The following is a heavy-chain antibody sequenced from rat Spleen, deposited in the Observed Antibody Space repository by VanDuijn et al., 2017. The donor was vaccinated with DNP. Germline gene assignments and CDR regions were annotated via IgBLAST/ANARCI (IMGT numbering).Heavy chain of an antibody. CDR1: GFPFSDYD. D-gene: IGHD1-11*01. J-gene: IGHJ4*01. CDR3: ATFEGRDA. CDR2: IIYDGSRT. V-gene: IGHV5S10*01. Sequence: EVQLVESGGGLVQPGGSLKLSCAASGFPFSDYDMAWVRQAPMKGLEWVATIIYDGSRTYYRDSVKGRFTISRDNAKSTLYLQMDSLRSEDTATYYCATFEGRDAWGQGTSVTVSS.